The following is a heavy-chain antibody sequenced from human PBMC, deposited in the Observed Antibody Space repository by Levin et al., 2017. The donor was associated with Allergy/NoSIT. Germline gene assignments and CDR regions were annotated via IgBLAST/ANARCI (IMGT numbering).Heavy chain of an antibody. D-gene: IGHD1-26*01. V-gene: IGHV1-3*01. J-gene: IGHJ2*01. CDR3: ARDPLGEVADRWYFDL. Sequence: VASVKVSCKASGYSFTSYAIHWVRQAPGQRLEWMAWINAADGNTRYSQKFQGRISISKDPSASTAYMELSSLTFEDTALYYCARDPLGEVADRWYFDLWGRGTLVTVSS. CDR2: INAADGNT. CDR1: GYSFTSYA.